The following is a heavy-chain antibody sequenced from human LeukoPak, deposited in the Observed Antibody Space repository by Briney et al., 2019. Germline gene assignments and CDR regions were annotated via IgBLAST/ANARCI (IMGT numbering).Heavy chain of an antibody. D-gene: IGHD3-22*01. Sequence: GGSLRLSCAASGFTFSSHSMNWVRQATGKGLEWVSYISSSSSTIYYADSVKGRFTISRDNAKNSLYLQMNSLRAEDTAVYYRARGAYYYEDWGQGTLVTVSS. CDR1: GFTFSSHS. J-gene: IGHJ4*02. CDR2: ISSSSSTI. CDR3: ARGAYYYED. V-gene: IGHV3-48*01.